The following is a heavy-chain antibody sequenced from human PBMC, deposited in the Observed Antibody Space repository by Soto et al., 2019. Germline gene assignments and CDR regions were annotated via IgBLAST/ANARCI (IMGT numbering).Heavy chain of an antibody. CDR3: ARVRRYYDSSGYWGHGMDV. J-gene: IGHJ6*02. CDR1: GYTFTSYA. Sequence: ASVKVSCKASGYTFTSYAMHWVRQAPGQRLEWMGWINAGNGNTKYSQKFQGRVTITRDTSASTAYMELSSLRSEDTAVYYCARVRRYYDSSGYWGHGMDVWGQGTTVTVSS. V-gene: IGHV1-3*01. CDR2: INAGNGNT. D-gene: IGHD3-22*01.